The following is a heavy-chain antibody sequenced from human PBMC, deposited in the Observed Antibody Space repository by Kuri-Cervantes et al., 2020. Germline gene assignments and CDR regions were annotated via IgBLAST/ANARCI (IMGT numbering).Heavy chain of an antibody. CDR3: AREWIKLSPLFDY. D-gene: IGHD5-18*01. CDR1: GFTFNNYA. J-gene: IGHJ4*02. CDR2: INWNGGTT. Sequence: GGSLRLSCAASGFTFNNYAMTWVRQAPGKGLEWVSGINWNGGTTRYADSVRGRFTISRDNAKNSLYLQMNSLRAEDTAVYYCAREWIKLSPLFDYWGQGTLVTVSS. V-gene: IGHV3-20*04.